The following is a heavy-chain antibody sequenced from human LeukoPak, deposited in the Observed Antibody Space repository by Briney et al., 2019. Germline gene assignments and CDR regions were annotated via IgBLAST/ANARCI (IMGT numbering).Heavy chain of an antibody. Sequence: SETLSLTCSVSDYSISSGYYWGWLRQPPGRGLEWIATIYHSGSIYYNPSLKSRVTISVGTSKNQFSLKLSTVTAADTAVYYCARERPLLGAWSWFDPWGQGTLVTVSS. D-gene: IGHD3-3*01. CDR1: DYSISSGYY. J-gene: IGHJ5*02. V-gene: IGHV4-38-2*02. CDR2: IYHSGSI. CDR3: ARERPLLGAWSWFDP.